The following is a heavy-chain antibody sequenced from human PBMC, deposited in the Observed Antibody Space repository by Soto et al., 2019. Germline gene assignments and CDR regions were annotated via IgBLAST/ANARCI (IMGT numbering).Heavy chain of an antibody. CDR2: ISAYNGNT. CDR3: ARHPHKNLEFVAGVTVYYGMDV. Sequence: AVKVSCKASGYTFTSYGISWVRQAPGQGLEWMGWISAYNGNTNSAQKLQGRVTMTTDTSTSTAYMELGSLTSDDTAVYYCARHPHKNLEFVAGVTVYYGMDVWGQGTTVSV. V-gene: IGHV1-18*01. CDR1: GYTFTSYG. J-gene: IGHJ6*02. D-gene: IGHD1-26*01.